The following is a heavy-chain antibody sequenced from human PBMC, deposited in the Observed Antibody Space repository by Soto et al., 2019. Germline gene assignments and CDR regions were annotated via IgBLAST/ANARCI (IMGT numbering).Heavy chain of an antibody. Sequence: ASVKVSCKASGYTFTGYYMHWVRQAPGQGLEWMGWINPNSGGTNYARKFQGRVTMTRDTSISTAYMELSRLRSDDTAVYYCARDLGYRSSTSCWYFDPWGQGTLVTVSS. J-gene: IGHJ5*02. CDR2: INPNSGGT. V-gene: IGHV1-2*02. CDR3: ARDLGYRSSTSCWYFDP. CDR1: GYTFTGYY. D-gene: IGHD2-2*01.